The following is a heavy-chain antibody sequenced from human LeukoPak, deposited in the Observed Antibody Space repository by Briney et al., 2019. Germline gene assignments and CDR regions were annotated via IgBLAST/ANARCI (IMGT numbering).Heavy chain of an antibody. Sequence: PGGSLRLSCAVSGFSFSNFGMHWVRQATGRGLEWVAVIWYDGTNKYCADSVKGRFTISRDNSKNTLYLQMNSLRAEDRAVYYCVGYCSSITCYNYWGQGTLVTVSS. V-gene: IGHV3-33*01. D-gene: IGHD2-2*02. CDR1: GFSFSNFG. J-gene: IGHJ4*02. CDR3: VGYCSSITCYNY. CDR2: IWYDGTNK.